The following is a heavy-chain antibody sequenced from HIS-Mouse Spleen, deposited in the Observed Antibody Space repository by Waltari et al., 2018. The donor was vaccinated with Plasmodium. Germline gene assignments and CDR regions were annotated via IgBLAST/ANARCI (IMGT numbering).Heavy chain of an antibody. V-gene: IGHV3-7*01. CDR3: ARDRRGYWYFDL. CDR2: RKQDGSEK. CDR1: GFTFSSYW. J-gene: IGHJ2*01. D-gene: IGHD5-12*01. Sequence: EVQLVESGGGLVQPGGSLRLSCAASGFTFSSYWMSWVREAPGKGLEWVANRKQDGSEKYYVDSVKGRFTISRDNAKNSLYLQMNSLRAEDTAVYYCARDRRGYWYFDLWGRGTLVTVSS.